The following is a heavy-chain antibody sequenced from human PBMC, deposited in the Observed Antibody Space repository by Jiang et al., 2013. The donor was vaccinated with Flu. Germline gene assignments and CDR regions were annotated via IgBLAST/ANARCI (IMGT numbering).Heavy chain of an antibody. V-gene: IGHV5-51*01. J-gene: IGHJ3*02. CDR3: ARVGMTTGIAFDI. D-gene: IGHD4-17*01. CDR2: IYPGDSDI. Sequence: GAEVKKPGESLKISCKGSGYSFTSYWIGWVRQMPGKGLEWVGIIYPGDSDIRYSPSFQGQVTISADKSISTAYLQWSSLKASDTAMYYCARVGMTTGIAFDIWGQGTMVTVSS. CDR1: GYSFTSYW.